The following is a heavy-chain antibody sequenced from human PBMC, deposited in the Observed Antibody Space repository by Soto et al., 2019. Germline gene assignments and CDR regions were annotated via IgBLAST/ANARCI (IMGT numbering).Heavy chain of an antibody. J-gene: IGHJ4*02. V-gene: IGHV3-21*01. D-gene: IGHD3-3*01. CDR2: ISSSSSYI. Sequence: GGSLRLSCAASGFTFSSYSMNWVRQAPGKGLEWVSSISSSSSYIYYADSVKGRFTISRDNAKNSLYLQMNSLRAEDTAVYYCAREKPLEYDFWSGYSTNWGQGTLVTVSS. CDR3: AREKPLEYDFWSGYSTN. CDR1: GFTFSSYS.